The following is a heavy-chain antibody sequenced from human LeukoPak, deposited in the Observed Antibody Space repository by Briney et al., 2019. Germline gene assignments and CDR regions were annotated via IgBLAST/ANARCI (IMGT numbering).Heavy chain of an antibody. Sequence: PGGSLRLSCAASGLTFSSYGMHWVRQAPGKGLEWVAVIWYDGSNKYYADSVKGRFTISRDNSKNTLYLQMNSLRAEDTAVYYCARDLQYSGYDLGFDYWGQGTLVTVSS. D-gene: IGHD5-12*01. CDR3: ARDLQYSGYDLGFDY. J-gene: IGHJ4*02. CDR1: GLTFSSYG. CDR2: IWYDGSNK. V-gene: IGHV3-33*01.